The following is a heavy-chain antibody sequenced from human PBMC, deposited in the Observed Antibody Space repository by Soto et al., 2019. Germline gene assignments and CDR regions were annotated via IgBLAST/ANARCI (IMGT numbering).Heavy chain of an antibody. CDR1: GYSCTNYW. CDR3: ASSSGSGSYYNIYYGMDV. V-gene: IGHV5-51*01. D-gene: IGHD3-10*01. CDR2: IYAGDSDT. Sequence: GELKRICRNGAGYSCTNYWSGWGRQMPGKGVEWGGIIYAGDSDTRYSPSFQGQFTISADKSISTAYLQWSSLQASDTAMYYCASSSGSGSYYNIYYGMDVWGQGTTVTVSS. J-gene: IGHJ6*02.